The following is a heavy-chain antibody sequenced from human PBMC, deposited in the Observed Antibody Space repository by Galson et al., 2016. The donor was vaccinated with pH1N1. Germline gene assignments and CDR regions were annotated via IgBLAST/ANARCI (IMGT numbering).Heavy chain of an antibody. D-gene: IGHD1-26*01. J-gene: IGHJ3*02. Sequence: SLRLSCAGSGFTFSRSWMSWVRQSPGQGLQWVANINDDGSERYYVDSVVKGRFTISRDNARNSLYLQMNSLGVEDTAVYHCARDPLRGALDIWGQGTKLTVSS. CDR3: ARDPLRGALDI. CDR2: INDDGSER. CDR1: GFTFSRSW. V-gene: IGHV3-7*01.